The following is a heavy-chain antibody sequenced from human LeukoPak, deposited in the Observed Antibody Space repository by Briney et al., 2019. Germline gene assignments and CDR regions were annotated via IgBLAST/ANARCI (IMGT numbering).Heavy chain of an antibody. Sequence: GGSLRLSCTPSGFTFSNNGMHWVRQAPGKGLEWVAVIWYDGSNNYYADSVKGRFTISRDNSKSTVFLQMNSLRAEDTAVYYCARDQSRYFHFWGQGTLVTVSS. D-gene: IGHD3-9*01. V-gene: IGHV3-33*01. CDR1: GFTFSNNG. CDR2: IWYDGSNN. J-gene: IGHJ4*02. CDR3: ARDQSRYFHF.